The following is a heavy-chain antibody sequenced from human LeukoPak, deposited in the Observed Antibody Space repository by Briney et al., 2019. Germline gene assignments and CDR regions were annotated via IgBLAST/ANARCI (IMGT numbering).Heavy chain of an antibody. CDR1: GFTSTSYA. V-gene: IGHV3-23*01. CDR3: AKDRRYCSGGYCYSDFNY. D-gene: IGHD2-15*01. CDR2: ISGSGDST. Sequence: GGSLRLSCAASGFTSTSYAMTWDRQAPGKGLECVSGISGSGDSTYHADSVKGRFTISRDNSKNTLYLQMSSLRVEDTAVYYCAKDRRYCSGGYCYSDFNYWGQGTLVTVSS. J-gene: IGHJ4*02.